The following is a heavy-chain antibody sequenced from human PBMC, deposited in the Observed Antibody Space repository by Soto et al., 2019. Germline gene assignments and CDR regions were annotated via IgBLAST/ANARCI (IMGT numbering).Heavy chain of an antibody. D-gene: IGHD1-1*01. J-gene: IGHJ6*01. Sequence: GASVKVSCKASGGTFSSYAISWVRQAPGQGLEWMGGIIPIFGTANYAQKFQGRVTITADEPTITGYMELSSLRSEVSAVYYCARDRWNDTGGDYYYYGMDVWGQGTTVSSPQ. CDR1: GGTFSSYA. CDR2: IIPIFGTA. CDR3: ARDRWNDTGGDYYYYGMDV. V-gene: IGHV1-69*13.